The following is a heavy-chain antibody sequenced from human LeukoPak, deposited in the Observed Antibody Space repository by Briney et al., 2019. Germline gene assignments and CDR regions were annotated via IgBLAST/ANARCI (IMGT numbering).Heavy chain of an antibody. Sequence: ASVKVSCKASGCTFTSYGISWVRQAPGQGLEWMGWISAYNGNTNYAQKLQGRVTITADKSTSTAYMELSSLRSEDTAVYYCARNEDCRGWACNYYYYGMDVWGQGTTVTVSS. D-gene: IGHD2/OR15-2a*01. CDR2: ISAYNGNT. J-gene: IGHJ6*02. CDR1: GCTFTSYG. V-gene: IGHV1-18*01. CDR3: ARNEDCRGWACNYYYYGMDV.